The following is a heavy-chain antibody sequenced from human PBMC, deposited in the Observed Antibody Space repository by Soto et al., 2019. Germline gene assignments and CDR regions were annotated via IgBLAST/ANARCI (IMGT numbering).Heavy chain of an antibody. D-gene: IGHD2-2*01. CDR2: INSDGSST. V-gene: IGHV3-74*01. Sequence: EVHLVESGGGLVQPGGSLRLSCAASGFTFSSYWMHWVRQAPGKGLVWVSRINSDGSSTSYADSVKGRFTISRDNAKNTLDLQMNRLRAEDTAGYYCARDIVVVPAAIGRWFDPWGQGTLVTVSS. CDR3: ARDIVVVPAAIGRWFDP. J-gene: IGHJ5*02. CDR1: GFTFSSYW.